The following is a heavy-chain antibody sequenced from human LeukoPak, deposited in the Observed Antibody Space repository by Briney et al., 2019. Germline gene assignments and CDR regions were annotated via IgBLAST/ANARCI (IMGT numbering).Heavy chain of an antibody. J-gene: IGHJ6*02. Sequence: SVKVSCKASGGTFSSYAISWVRQAPGQGLEWMGRIIPILGIANYAQKFQGRVTITADKSTSTAYMELSSLRSEDTAVYYCARDLRGSGSPYYYYYGMDVWGQGTTVTVSS. CDR3: ARDLRGSGSPYYYYYGMDV. CDR2: IIPILGIA. CDR1: GGTFSSYA. D-gene: IGHD1-26*01. V-gene: IGHV1-69*04.